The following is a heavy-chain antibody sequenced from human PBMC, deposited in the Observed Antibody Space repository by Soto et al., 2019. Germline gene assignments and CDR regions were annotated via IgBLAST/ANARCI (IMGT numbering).Heavy chain of an antibody. Sequence: ASVKVSCKASGYSFTTYGMTWVRQAPGQGLEWMGWISTDKGNTKYAQNFQSRATLTTDTSTSTAYMELRSLRSDDTAVYYCARDRDWNLDYWGQGTLVTVSS. CDR3: ARDRDWNLDY. J-gene: IGHJ4*02. D-gene: IGHD2-21*02. CDR1: GYSFTTYG. V-gene: IGHV1-18*01. CDR2: ISTDKGNT.